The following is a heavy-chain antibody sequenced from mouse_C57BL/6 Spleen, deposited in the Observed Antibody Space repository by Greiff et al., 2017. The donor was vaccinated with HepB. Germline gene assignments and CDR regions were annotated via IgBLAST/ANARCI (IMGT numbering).Heavy chain of an antibody. Sequence: EVQRVESGGGLVKPGGSLKLSCAASGFTFSSYTLSWVRQTPEKRLEWVATISGGGGNTYYPDSVKGRFTISRDNAKNTLYLQMSSLRSEDTALYYCARLGLYYFDYWGQGTTLTVSS. CDR3: ARLGLYYFDY. V-gene: IGHV5-9*01. CDR1: GFTFSSYT. J-gene: IGHJ2*01. CDR2: ISGGGGNT.